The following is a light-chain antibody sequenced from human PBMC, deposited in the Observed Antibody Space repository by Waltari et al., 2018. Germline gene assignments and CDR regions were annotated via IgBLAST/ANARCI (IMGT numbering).Light chain of an antibody. V-gene: IGKV1-16*01. J-gene: IGKJ2*01. Sequence: DIQMTQSPSSLSASVGETVTMTCRASQAISNHLAWIQQKPGKGPKSLIYGAFILQSGVPSRFSGSGSETDFTLTISRLQPEDFATYYCQQYSTYPYTFGQGTKLEIK. CDR1: QAISNH. CDR2: GAF. CDR3: QQYSTYPYT.